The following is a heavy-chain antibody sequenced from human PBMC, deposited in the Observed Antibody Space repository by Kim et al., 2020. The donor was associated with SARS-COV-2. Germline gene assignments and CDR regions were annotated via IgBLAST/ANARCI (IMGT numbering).Heavy chain of an antibody. CDR3: ARGSDRSMDV. J-gene: IGHJ6*02. CDR2: N. D-gene: IGHD2-15*01. V-gene: IGHV6-1*01. Sequence: NNCAQSVKSRITVTPDTSKNQFSLQLISVTPEDTAVYYCARGSDRSMDVWGQGTTVTVSS.